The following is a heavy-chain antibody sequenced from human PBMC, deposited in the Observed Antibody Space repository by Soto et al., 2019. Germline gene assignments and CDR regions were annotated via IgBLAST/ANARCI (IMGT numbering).Heavy chain of an antibody. D-gene: IGHD3-22*01. Sequence: GSLRLSCAASGFTFSSYWMSWVRQAPGKGLEWVANIKQDGSEKYYVDSVKGRFTISRDNAKNSLYLQMNSLRAEDTAVYYCARDGYYYDSSGYPSFDYWGQGTLVTVSS. J-gene: IGHJ4*02. CDR1: GFTFSSYW. V-gene: IGHV3-7*01. CDR3: ARDGYYYDSSGYPSFDY. CDR2: IKQDGSEK.